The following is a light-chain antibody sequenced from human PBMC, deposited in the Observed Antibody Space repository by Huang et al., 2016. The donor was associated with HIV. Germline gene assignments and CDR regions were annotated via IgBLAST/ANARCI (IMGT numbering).Light chain of an antibody. Sequence: DIVMTQSPASLAVSLGERATINCKSSQSILYSSNNKNYLTWYQQKPGQPPKLLIYWASTRESGVPDRFSGSGSGTDFTLTINNLQAEDVAVYYCQQYYSTPRTFGQGTKVEI. J-gene: IGKJ1*01. CDR3: QQYYSTPRT. CDR1: QSILYSSNNKNY. CDR2: WAS. V-gene: IGKV4-1*01.